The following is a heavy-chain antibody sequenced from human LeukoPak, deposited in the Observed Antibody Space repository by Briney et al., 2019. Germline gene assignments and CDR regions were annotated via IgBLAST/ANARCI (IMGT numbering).Heavy chain of an antibody. D-gene: IGHD3-10*02. V-gene: IGHV3-23*01. CDR2: ISDNGRST. J-gene: IGHJ6*02. Sequence: GGSLSLSCAASGFTFSNWAMNWVRQAPGKGLEWVSTISDNGRSTHYADSVKGRFTHSRNNSKNPLDLEMNSLKREDPGIYFCAKDVRPGGGGMDVGGQGTTVTVSS. CDR1: GFTFSNWA. CDR3: AKDVRPGGGGMDV.